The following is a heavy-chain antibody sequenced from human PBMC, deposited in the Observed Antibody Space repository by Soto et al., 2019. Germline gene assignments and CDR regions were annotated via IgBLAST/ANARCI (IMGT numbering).Heavy chain of an antibody. D-gene: IGHD1-1*01. CDR1: GFFFSDYS. V-gene: IGHV3-23*01. J-gene: IGHJ4*02. CDR3: SGSLGNTWYDHYFFY. Sequence: EVQLLESGGDLVQPGGSLRLSCAASGFFFSDYSMSWVRQAPGKGLEWVSGMSGSGGSTYYADSAEGRFTISRDNFKNSLFLQMYGLGVDDTAVYYCSGSLGNTWYDHYFFYWGQGSLLTVSS. CDR2: MSGSGGST.